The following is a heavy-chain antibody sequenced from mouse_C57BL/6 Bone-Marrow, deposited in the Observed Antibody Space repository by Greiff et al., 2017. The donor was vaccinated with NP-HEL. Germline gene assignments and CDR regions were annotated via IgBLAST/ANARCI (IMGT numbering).Heavy chain of an antibody. J-gene: IGHJ2*01. CDR3: TTRVLNPD. Sequence: EVQLQQSGAELVRPGASVKLSCTASGFNIKDYYMHWVKQRPEQGLEWIVRIDPENGDTEYAPKFQGQATITADPSSNTAYLQLSSLTAEDTAVYYCTTRVLNPDWGQGTTLTVSS. CDR2: IDPENGDT. V-gene: IGHV14-1*01. D-gene: IGHD1-3*01. CDR1: GFNIKDYY.